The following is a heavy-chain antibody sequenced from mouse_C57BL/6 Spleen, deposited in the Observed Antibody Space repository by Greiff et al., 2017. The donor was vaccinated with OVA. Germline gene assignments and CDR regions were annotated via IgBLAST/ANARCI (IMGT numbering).Heavy chain of an antibody. CDR3: ATFITTVVADYYAMDY. D-gene: IGHD1-1*01. J-gene: IGHJ4*01. CDR1: GYTFTSYW. CDR2: IDPSDSYT. Sequence: QVQLQQPGAELVKPGASVKLSCKASGYTFTSYWMQWVQQRPGQGLEWIGEIDPSDSYTNYNQKFKGQATLTVDTSSSTAYMQLSSLTSEDSAVYYCATFITTVVADYYAMDYWGQGTSVTVSS. V-gene: IGHV1-50*01.